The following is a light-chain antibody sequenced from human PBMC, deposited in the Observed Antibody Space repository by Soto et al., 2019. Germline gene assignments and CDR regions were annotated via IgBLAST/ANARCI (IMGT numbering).Light chain of an antibody. Sequence: IVLTQSPAIMSLSPGESASLSCRASQSVSDYLAWYQQKPGQAPRLFIYDVSKRATGIPARFSGSGSGTDFTLTISSLEPEDFAVYFCQQRYDWPWTFGQGTRLEIK. CDR3: QQRYDWPWT. CDR2: DVS. V-gene: IGKV3-11*01. CDR1: QSVSDY. J-gene: IGKJ5*01.